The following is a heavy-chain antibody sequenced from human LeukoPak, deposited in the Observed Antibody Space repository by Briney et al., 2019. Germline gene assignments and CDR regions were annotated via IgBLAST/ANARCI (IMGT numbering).Heavy chain of an antibody. D-gene: IGHD3-3*01. J-gene: IGHJ6*03. V-gene: IGHV4-59*11. CDR3: ARYSWNYYDFWRSYYYYYMDV. Sequence: SETLSLTCTVSGGSISSHYWSWIRQPPGKGLEWIGYIYYSGSANYNPSLKSRVTISVDTSKNQFSLKLSSVTAADTAVYYCARYSWNYYDFWRSYYYYYMDVWGKGTTVTVSS. CDR2: IYYSGSA. CDR1: GGSISSHY.